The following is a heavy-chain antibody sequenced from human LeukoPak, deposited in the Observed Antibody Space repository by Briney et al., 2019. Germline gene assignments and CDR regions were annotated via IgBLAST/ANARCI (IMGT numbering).Heavy chain of an antibody. J-gene: IGHJ3*02. D-gene: IGHD4-17*01. CDR2: IRGGGGSA. CDR1: GFTFSAYT. Sequence: GGSLRLSCTASGFTFSAYTMMWVRQAPGKGPEWVSAIRGGGGSAFYADSVKGRFTISRDNSEYTLFLQMNSLRAEDTAVYYCARDPNGDYIGAFDMWGPGTMVTVSS. V-gene: IGHV3-23*01. CDR3: ARDPNGDYIGAFDM.